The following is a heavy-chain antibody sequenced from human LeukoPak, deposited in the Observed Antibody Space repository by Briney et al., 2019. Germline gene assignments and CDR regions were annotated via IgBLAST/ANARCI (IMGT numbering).Heavy chain of an antibody. CDR2: IKSKTDGGTT. CDR3: TTELYGGNLPFSDY. V-gene: IGHV3-15*01. J-gene: IGHJ4*02. D-gene: IGHD4-23*01. Sequence: GGSLRLSCAASGFTFSNAWMSWVRQAPGKGLEWVGRIKSKTDGGTTDYAAPVKGRFTISRDDSKNTLYLQMNSLKTEDTAVYYCTTELYGGNLPFSDYWGQGALVTVSS. CDR1: GFTFSNAW.